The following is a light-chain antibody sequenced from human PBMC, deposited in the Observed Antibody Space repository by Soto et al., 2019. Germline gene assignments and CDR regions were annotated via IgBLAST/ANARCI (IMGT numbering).Light chain of an antibody. Sequence: IVMTQSPLSLPVSPGEPSSISCRSSQILLHSNGYNYLDWYLQKPGQSPQLLIYLGSHRASGVPDRFSGSGSGTDFTLKISRVEAEDVGVYYCMQALRTRTFGQGTKVDIK. V-gene: IGKV2-28*01. CDR3: MQALRTRT. CDR1: QILLHSNGYNY. CDR2: LGS. J-gene: IGKJ1*01.